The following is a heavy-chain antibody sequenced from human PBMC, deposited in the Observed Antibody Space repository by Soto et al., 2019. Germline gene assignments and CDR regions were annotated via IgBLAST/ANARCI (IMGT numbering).Heavy chain of an antibody. CDR3: RVTGVSEVDY. CDR2: IYPDSGGT. CDR1: GYTFSDYY. V-gene: IGHV1-2*02. Sequence: ASVKVSCKASGYTFSDYYLHWVRQAPGQGLESMGWIYPDSGGTDYAQKFQGRVTMTRDTSISTAYMELSRLRSDDTAVYYCRVTGVSEVDYWGQGTLVTVSS. D-gene: IGHD2-8*01. J-gene: IGHJ4*02.